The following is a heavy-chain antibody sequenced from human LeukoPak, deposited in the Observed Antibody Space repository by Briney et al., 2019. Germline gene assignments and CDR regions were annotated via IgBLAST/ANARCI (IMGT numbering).Heavy chain of an antibody. CDR3: ARVHWYNWFDP. V-gene: IGHV3-21*01. CDR1: GFTFSSYG. J-gene: IGHJ5*02. Sequence: GGSLRLSCAASGFTFSSYGMNWVRQAPGKGLEWVSSISSSSSYIYYADSVKGRFTISRDNAKNSLYLQMNSLRAEDTAVYYCARVHWYNWFDPWGQGTLVTVSS. D-gene: IGHD2-8*02. CDR2: ISSSSSYI.